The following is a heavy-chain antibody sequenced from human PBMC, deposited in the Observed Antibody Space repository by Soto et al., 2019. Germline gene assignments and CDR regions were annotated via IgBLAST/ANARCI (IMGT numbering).Heavy chain of an antibody. CDR1: GGSISTSGYY. CDR3: TYGLGSPYYFDH. V-gene: IGHV4-31*03. J-gene: IGHJ4*02. Sequence: QVELQESGPGLVKPSQTLSLTCTVSGGSISTSGYYWSWIRQLPGKGLEWIGYIYYGGSTYYNPSLMSRASMSVDTSKNQFSLKLRSVTAADTAVYYCTYGLGSPYYFDHWGQGALATVS. CDR2: IYYGGST. D-gene: IGHD3-10*01.